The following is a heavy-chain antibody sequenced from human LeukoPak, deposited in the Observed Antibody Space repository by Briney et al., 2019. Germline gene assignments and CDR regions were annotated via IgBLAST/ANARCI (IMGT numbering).Heavy chain of an antibody. J-gene: IGHJ3*02. CDR2: ISAGGDDT. CDR3: AKSFLTTATGTGRAFDI. Sequence: GGSLRLSCAASGFSFGSYPMGWVRQAPGKGLEWVSGISAGGDDTYHADPLKGRFTISRDNSKNTLYRQMNSLRAEDTAEYYCAKSFLTTATGTGRAFDIWGQGTMVTVSS. V-gene: IGHV3-23*01. D-gene: IGHD1-1*01. CDR1: GFSFGSYP.